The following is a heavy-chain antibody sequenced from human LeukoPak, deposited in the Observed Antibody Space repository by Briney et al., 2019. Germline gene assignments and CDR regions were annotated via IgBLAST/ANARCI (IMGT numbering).Heavy chain of an antibody. CDR1: GFTFSDYY. J-gene: IGHJ4*02. CDR3: ARRYCTGGSCYSGVDY. CDR2: ISSSGSTI. V-gene: IGHV3-11*04. D-gene: IGHD2-15*01. Sequence: GGSLRLSCAASGFTFSDYYLTWIRQAPGKGLEWVSYISSSGSTIYYADSVKGRFTISRDNAKNSLHLQMNSLRAEDTAVYYCARRYCTGGSCYSGVDYWGQGTLVTVSS.